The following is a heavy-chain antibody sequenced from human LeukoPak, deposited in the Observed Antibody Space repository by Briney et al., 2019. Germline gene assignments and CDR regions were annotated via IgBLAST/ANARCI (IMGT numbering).Heavy chain of an antibody. J-gene: IGHJ4*02. CDR3: ARYEETWKMATDHRMVY. D-gene: IGHD5-24*01. Sequence: GESLKISCKGSGYSFTSYWIGWVRQMPGKGLEWMGIIYPGDSDTRYSPSFQGQVTISADKSISTAYLQWSSLKASDTAMYYCARYEETWKMATDHRMVYWGQGTLVTVSS. V-gene: IGHV5-51*01. CDR1: GYSFTSYW. CDR2: IYPGDSDT.